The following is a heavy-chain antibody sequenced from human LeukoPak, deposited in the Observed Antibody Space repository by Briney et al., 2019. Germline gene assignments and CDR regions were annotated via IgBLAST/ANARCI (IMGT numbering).Heavy chain of an antibody. D-gene: IGHD2-15*01. V-gene: IGHV1-18*01. Sequence: ASVKVSCKASGYTFTNYGISWVRQAPGQGLEWMGWISTYNGNTNYAQKLQGRVTMTTDTSTSTAYMELRRLRSDDTAVYYCARDLGRYCSGGRCHYYSYYMDVWGKGTTVTASS. CDR3: ARDLGRYCSGGRCHYYSYYMDV. CDR1: GYTFTNYG. CDR2: ISTYNGNT. J-gene: IGHJ6*03.